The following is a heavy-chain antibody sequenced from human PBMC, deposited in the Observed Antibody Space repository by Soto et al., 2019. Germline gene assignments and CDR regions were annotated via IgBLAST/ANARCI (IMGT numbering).Heavy chain of an antibody. CDR3: VKAQSGLGSYFDWFDP. D-gene: IGHD3-10*01. J-gene: IGHJ5*02. V-gene: IGHV3-9*01. CDR1: GFSFDDYA. CDR2: ISWNSDSI. Sequence: EVQLVESGGGLVQPGRSLRLSCAVSGFSFDDYAMHWVRQAPGKGLEWVSGISWNSDSIGYADSVKGRFTISRDNAKNSLYLQMNSLRAEDTALYYCVKAQSGLGSYFDWFDPWGQGTLVTVSS.